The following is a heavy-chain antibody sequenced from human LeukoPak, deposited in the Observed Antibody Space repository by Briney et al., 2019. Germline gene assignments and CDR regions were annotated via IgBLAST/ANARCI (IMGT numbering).Heavy chain of an antibody. CDR2: ISHSGSG. V-gene: IGHV4-34*01. D-gene: IGHD1/OR15-1a*01. J-gene: IGHJ4*02. CDR1: GGSFSGYY. CDR3: ARLWGGTGT. Sequence: SETLSLTCAVYGGSFSGYYWSWIRQPPGKGLEWNGEISHSGSGNYNPSLKSRVTISVDTSKNQFSLKLNFVTAADTAVYYCARLWGGTGTWGQGTLVIVSS.